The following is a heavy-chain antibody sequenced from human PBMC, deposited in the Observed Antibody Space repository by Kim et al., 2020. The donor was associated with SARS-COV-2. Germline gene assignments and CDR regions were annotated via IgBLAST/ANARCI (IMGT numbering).Heavy chain of an antibody. CDR3: ARNMGV. Sequence: MFDSGSTRYNPSLESRITISVDTSKNQFSLRMSSVTTADTAVYYCARNMGVWGQGTTVTVSS. V-gene: IGHV4-59*01. J-gene: IGHJ6*02. CDR2: MFDSGST.